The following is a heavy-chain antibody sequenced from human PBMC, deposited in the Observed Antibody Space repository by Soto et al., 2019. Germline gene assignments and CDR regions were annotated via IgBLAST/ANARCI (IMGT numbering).Heavy chain of an antibody. CDR2: IVRILGIA. CDR1: GHTFSSYT. V-gene: IGHV1-69*10. J-gene: IGHJ3*02. CDR3: ARDMVHAPYYDFWSGYYPPSPSDAFDI. Sequence: ASLKVYCKTSGHTFSSYTIIRGRHTPGPGGELIGVIVRILGIANYAQKFQGRVTITADKSTSTAYMELSSLRSEDTAVYYCARDMVHAPYYDFWSGYYPPSPSDAFDIWGQGTMVTVSS. D-gene: IGHD3-3*01.